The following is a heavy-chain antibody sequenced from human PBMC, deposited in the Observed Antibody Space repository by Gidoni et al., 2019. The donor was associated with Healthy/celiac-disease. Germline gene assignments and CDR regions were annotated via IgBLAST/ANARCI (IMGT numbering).Heavy chain of an antibody. J-gene: IGHJ4*02. Sequence: QVQLQESGPGLVKPSQTLSLTCTVSGGSISSGDYSWSWIRQPPGKGLEWIGYIYYSGSTYYNPSLKSRVTISVDTSKNQFSLKLSSVTAADTAVYYCARAAAVAGTGSDYWGQGTLVTVSS. CDR1: GGSISSGDYS. V-gene: IGHV4-30-4*01. CDR3: ARAAAVAGTGSDY. D-gene: IGHD6-19*01. CDR2: IYYSGST.